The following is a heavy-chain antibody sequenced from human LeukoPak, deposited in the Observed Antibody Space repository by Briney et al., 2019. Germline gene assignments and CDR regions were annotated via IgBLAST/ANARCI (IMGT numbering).Heavy chain of an antibody. CDR3: SSDDSRGYSRSFDY. CDR2: TDSSGSTI. J-gene: IGHJ4*02. V-gene: IGHV3-48*03. CDR1: GFSFSIYE. Sequence: GGSLRLSCAASGFSFSIYEMNWVRQAPGKGLEWVSYTDSSGSTIYYADSVRGRFTISRDNAKNSLFLQMNSLRAEDTAVYYCSSDDSRGYSRSFDYWGQGTLVTVSS. D-gene: IGHD3-22*01.